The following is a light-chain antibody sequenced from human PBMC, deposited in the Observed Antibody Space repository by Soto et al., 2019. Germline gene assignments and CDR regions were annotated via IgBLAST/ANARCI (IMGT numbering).Light chain of an antibody. Sequence: EIVLTQSPGTLSLCPGERATLSCRASQSVSSRYLAWYQQKPGQAPRLLIYGASSRATGIPDRFSGSGSGTDFTLTISRLEPEDFAVYYCQQFGISPLFTFGPGTKVDVK. CDR1: QSVSSRY. CDR2: GAS. V-gene: IGKV3-20*01. J-gene: IGKJ3*01. CDR3: QQFGISPLFT.